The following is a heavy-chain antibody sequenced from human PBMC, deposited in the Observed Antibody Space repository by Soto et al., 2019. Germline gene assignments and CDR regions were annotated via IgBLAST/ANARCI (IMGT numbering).Heavy chain of an antibody. Sequence: LRLSCVASGFTFSDFYMSWIRQAPGKGLEWVSYISLSRGYTKYADSVRGRFTISRDNAKNSLYLQMSSLRAEDTAVYYCARSVDLDYWGQGTLVTVSS. CDR3: ARSVDLDY. CDR1: GFTFSDFY. D-gene: IGHD2-15*01. CDR2: ISLSRGYT. J-gene: IGHJ4*02. V-gene: IGHV3-11*06.